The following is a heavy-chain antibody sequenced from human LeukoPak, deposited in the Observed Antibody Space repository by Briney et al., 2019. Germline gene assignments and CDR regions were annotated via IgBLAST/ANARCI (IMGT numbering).Heavy chain of an antibody. J-gene: IGHJ4*02. V-gene: IGHV3-74*01. CDR1: GFTFSSHW. CDR2: INSDGSIT. D-gene: IGHD5-24*01. Sequence: GGSLRLSCAASGFTFSSHWMHWVRQVPGKGLVWVSLINSDGSITTYAGSVKGRFTISRDNAKNTLFLQMNSLRAEDTAVYFCARDHRNYMFDYWGQGILVTVSS. CDR3: ARDHRNYMFDY.